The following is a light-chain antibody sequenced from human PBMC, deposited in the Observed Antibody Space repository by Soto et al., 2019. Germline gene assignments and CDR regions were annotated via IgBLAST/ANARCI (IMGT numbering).Light chain of an antibody. CDR3: SSYAGNNVVI. Sequence: QSAPTQPPSASGSPRQSVTISCTGTSSDVGGYNYVSWYQQHPGKVPKLLIYEVTRRPSGVPDRFSGSKSGNTASLTVSALQAEDEAHYYCSSYAGNNVVIFGGGTKVTVL. J-gene: IGLJ2*01. CDR2: EVT. CDR1: SSDVGGYNY. V-gene: IGLV2-8*01.